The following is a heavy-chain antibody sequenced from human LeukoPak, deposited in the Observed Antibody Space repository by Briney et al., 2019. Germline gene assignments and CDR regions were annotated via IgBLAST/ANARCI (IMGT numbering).Heavy chain of an antibody. J-gene: IGHJ4*02. V-gene: IGHV3-30*18. CDR1: GFTFSNYG. Sequence: GGSLRLSCAASGFTFSNYGMHWVRQAPGKGLDWVAVISYDGSNKYYADSLKGRFTISRDNSKNTLYLQMNSLRAEDAAVYYCAKDLYSGSRRIFDYWGRGTLVTVSS. CDR3: AKDLYSGSRRIFDY. CDR2: ISYDGSNK. D-gene: IGHD1-26*01.